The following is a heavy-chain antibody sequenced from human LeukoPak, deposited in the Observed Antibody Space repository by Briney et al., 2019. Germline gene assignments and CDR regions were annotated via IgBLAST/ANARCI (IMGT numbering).Heavy chain of an antibody. V-gene: IGHV4-34*01. CDR2: INHSGSA. Sequence: SETLSLTCAVYGGSFSGYYWSWIRQSPGKGLEWIGEINHSGSANYNPSLKSRVTISVDTSKNQFSLKLSSVTAADTAMYYCVRDETSGSGAFEYWGQGTLVTVSS. CDR3: VRDETSGSGAFEY. J-gene: IGHJ4*02. D-gene: IGHD3-10*01. CDR1: GGSFSGYY.